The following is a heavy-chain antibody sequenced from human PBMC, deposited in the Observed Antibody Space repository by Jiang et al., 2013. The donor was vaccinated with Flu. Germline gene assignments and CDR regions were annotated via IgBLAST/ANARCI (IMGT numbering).Heavy chain of an antibody. J-gene: IGHJ4*02. D-gene: IGHD3-22*01. CDR2: IVVGSGNT. CDR1: GFTFTTSA. V-gene: IGHV1-58*01. CDR3: EAFYYYDSSGYSYTYPYDH. Sequence: SGAEVKKPGTSVKVSCKTSGFTFTTSAVQWVRQARGQRLEWIGWIVVGSGNTNYAQKFQERVTITRDMSTSTAYMELSSLTFEDTAVYYCEAFYYYDSSGYSYTYPYDHWGQGTLVTVSS.